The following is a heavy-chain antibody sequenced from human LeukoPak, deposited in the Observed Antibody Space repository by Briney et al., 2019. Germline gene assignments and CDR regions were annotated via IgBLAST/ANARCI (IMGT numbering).Heavy chain of an antibody. V-gene: IGHV3-23*01. CDR3: AKEGALVVVAATHFDY. J-gene: IGHJ4*02. CDR2: ISGSGGST. D-gene: IGHD2-15*01. Sequence: GGSLRLSCAASGFTFSSYAMSWVRQAPGKGLEWVSAISGSGGSTYYADSVKGGFTISRDNSKNTLYLQMNSLRAEDTAVYYCAKEGALVVVAATHFDYWGQGTLVTVSS. CDR1: GFTFSSYA.